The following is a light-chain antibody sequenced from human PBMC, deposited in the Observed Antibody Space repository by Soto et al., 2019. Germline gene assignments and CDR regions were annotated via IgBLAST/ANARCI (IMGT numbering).Light chain of an antibody. CDR2: GAS. Sequence: EIVLTQSPDTLSLSPGERATLSCRASQSVSSSYLAWYQQKPGQAPRLLIYGASSRATGIPDRFSGSGSGADFTLTISRLEPEDFAVYYCQQYGSSPPLTFGQGTRLEI. CDR3: QQYGSSPPLT. J-gene: IGKJ5*01. CDR1: QSVSSSY. V-gene: IGKV3-20*01.